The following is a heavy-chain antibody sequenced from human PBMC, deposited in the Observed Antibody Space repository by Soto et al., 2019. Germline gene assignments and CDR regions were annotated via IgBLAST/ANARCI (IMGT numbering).Heavy chain of an antibody. CDR2: ISGSGGST. D-gene: IGHD3-10*01. CDR3: AKDMNYYATGSYYEY. V-gene: IGHV3-23*01. CDR1: GFTFRSYA. Sequence: GGSLRLSCAASGFTFRSYAMSWVRQAPGKGLDWVSGISGSGGSTYYADSVKGRFTISRDNSKNTLYLQMNSLRVEDTAVYYCAKDMNYYATGSYYEYWGQGTPVTVSS. J-gene: IGHJ4*02.